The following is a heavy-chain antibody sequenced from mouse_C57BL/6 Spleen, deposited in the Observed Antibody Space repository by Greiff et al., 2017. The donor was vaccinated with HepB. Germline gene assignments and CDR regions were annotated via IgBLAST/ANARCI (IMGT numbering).Heavy chain of an antibody. CDR1: GYTFTDYE. D-gene: IGHD1-1*01. V-gene: IGHV1-15*01. Sequence: QVQLQQSGAELVRPGASVTLSCKASGYTFTDYEMHWVKQTPVHGLEWIGAIDPETGGTAYNQKFKGKAILTADKSSSTAFMELRSLTSEDSAVYYCTREGYYGSSYVWFAYWGRGTLVTVSA. CDR2: IDPETGGT. CDR3: TREGYYGSSYVWFAY. J-gene: IGHJ3*01.